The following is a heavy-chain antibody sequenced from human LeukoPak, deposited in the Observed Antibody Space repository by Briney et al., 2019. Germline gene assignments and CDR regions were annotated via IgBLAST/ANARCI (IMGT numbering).Heavy chain of an antibody. J-gene: IGHJ3*02. CDR3: ARDLPGGATRGAFDI. Sequence: NPGRSLRLSCAASGFTFSSYSMTWVRQAPGKGLEWVSSISSSSSYIYYADSVKGRFTISRDNAKNSLYLQMNSLRAEDTAVYYCARDLPGGATRGAFDIWGQGTMVTVSS. CDR1: GFTFSSYS. D-gene: IGHD3-10*01. CDR2: ISSSSSYI. V-gene: IGHV3-21*01.